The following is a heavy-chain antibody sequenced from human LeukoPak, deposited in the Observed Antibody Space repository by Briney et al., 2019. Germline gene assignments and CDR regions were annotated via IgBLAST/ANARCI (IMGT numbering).Heavy chain of an antibody. CDR3: AKEPGTY. V-gene: IGHV4-61*02. CDR1: GGSISSGSYY. D-gene: IGHD1-7*01. Sequence: SETLSLTCTVSGGSISSGSYYWSWIRQPAGQGLEWIGRVYTSGSTDYNPSLKTRVTISVDTSKNQFSLKLSSVTAADTAVYYCAKEPGTYWGQGTLVTVSS. J-gene: IGHJ4*02. CDR2: VYTSGST.